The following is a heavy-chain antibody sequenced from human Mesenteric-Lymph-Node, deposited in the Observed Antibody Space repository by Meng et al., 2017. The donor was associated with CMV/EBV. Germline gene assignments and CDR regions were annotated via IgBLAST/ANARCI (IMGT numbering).Heavy chain of an antibody. CDR3: ARDDYGGLYFNY. CDR2: TSYSGSPT. V-gene: IGHV3-11*06. CDR1: GFTVSSNY. D-gene: IGHD4-23*01. J-gene: IGHJ4*02. Sequence: GESLKISCAASGFTVSSNYMSWVRQAPGKGLEWVAYTSYSGSPTKYADSVRGRFTISRDNAKNSLYLEMNSLRAEDTAVYYCARDDYGGLYFNYWGQGTLVPSPQ.